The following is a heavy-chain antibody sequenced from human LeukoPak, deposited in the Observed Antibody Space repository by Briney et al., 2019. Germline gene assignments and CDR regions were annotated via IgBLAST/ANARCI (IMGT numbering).Heavy chain of an antibody. V-gene: IGHV4-30-2*01. CDR3: ARSIAARFRGPDPLYFDY. CDR1: GASVGRGAHF. Sequence: SETLSLTCTVSGGSVSGASVGRGAHFWNWIRQAPGKGLEWIGYIYQSGSTYFNPSLKSRVSISIDTSKNQFSLKLSSVTAADTAVYYCARSIAARFRGPDPLYFDYWGQGTLVAVSS. D-gene: IGHD6-6*01. J-gene: IGHJ4*02. CDR2: IYQSGST.